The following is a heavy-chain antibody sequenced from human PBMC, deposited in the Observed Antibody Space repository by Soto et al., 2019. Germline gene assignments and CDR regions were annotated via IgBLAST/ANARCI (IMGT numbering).Heavy chain of an antibody. Sequence: ASVKVSCKVSGYTLTELSMHWVRQAPGKGLEWMGGFDPEDGETIYAQKFQGRVTMTEDTSTDTAYMELSSLRSEDTAVYYCATPIITIYGMDVWGQGTTVTVSS. V-gene: IGHV1-24*01. CDR3: ATPIITIYGMDV. D-gene: IGHD3-10*01. CDR2: FDPEDGET. CDR1: GYTLTELS. J-gene: IGHJ6*02.